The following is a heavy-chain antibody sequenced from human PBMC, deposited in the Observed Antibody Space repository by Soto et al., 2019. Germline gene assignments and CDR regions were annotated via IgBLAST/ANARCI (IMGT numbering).Heavy chain of an antibody. CDR2: ISYDGSNK. CDR3: AKPPYCISTSCLWEPYFQH. J-gene: IGHJ1*01. Sequence: GGSLRLSCAASGSTFSSYGMHWVRQAPGKGLEWVAVISYDGSNKYYADSVKGRFTISRDNSKNTLYLQMNSLRAEDTAVYYCAKPPYCISTSCLWEPYFQHWGQGNLVTVSS. CDR1: GSTFSSYG. D-gene: IGHD2-2*01. V-gene: IGHV3-30*18.